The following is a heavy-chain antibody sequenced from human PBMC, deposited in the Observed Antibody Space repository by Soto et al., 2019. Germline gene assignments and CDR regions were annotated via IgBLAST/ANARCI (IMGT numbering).Heavy chain of an antibody. CDR3: AKAPGYSSGGDY. CDR2: ISWNSGSI. Sequence: EVQLVESGGGLVQPGRSLRLSCAASGFTFDDYAMHWVRQAPGKGLEWVSGISWNSGSIGYADSVKGRFTISRDNAKNSLYLQMNSLRAEDTALYYCAKAPGYSSGGDYWGQGTLVTVSS. J-gene: IGHJ4*02. D-gene: IGHD6-19*01. CDR1: GFTFDDYA. V-gene: IGHV3-9*01.